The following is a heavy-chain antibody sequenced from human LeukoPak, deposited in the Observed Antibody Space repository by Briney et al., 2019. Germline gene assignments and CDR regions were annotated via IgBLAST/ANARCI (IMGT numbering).Heavy chain of an antibody. CDR2: ITRNGGAT. D-gene: IGHD1-26*01. J-gene: IGHJ4*02. Sequence: WIRQPPGKGLEWVSGITRNGGATGYAGSVKGRFTISRDNAKNSLSLQMNNLRAEDTALYYCARGGSFFNYWGQGILVTVSS. CDR3: ARGGSFFNY. V-gene: IGHV3-20*03.